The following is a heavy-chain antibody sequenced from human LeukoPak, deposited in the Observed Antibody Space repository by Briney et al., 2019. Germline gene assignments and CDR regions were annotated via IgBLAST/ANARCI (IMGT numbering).Heavy chain of an antibody. J-gene: IGHJ4*02. D-gene: IGHD2-15*01. CDR2: ISYDGSNK. Sequence: GGSLRLSCAASGFTFSSYGMHWVRQAPGKGLEWVAVISYDGSNKYYADSVKGRFTISRDNSKNTLYLQMTSLRAEDTAVYYCAKDRECSGGSCYSYYFDYWGQGTLVTVSS. CDR1: GFTFSSYG. V-gene: IGHV3-30*18. CDR3: AKDRECSGGSCYSYYFDY.